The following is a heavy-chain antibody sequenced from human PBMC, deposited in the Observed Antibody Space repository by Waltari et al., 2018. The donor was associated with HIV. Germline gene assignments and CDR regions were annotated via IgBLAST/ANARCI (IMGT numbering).Heavy chain of an antibody. CDR1: GFTFGSFA. J-gene: IGHJ4*02. CDR3: AKAPLRRSSVGGEGPSHFEY. D-gene: IGHD3-10*01. Sequence: EVQLLDSGGGWVQPGGSLRLSCAASGFTFGSFAMSWVRQAPGKGADWVSGTSGRGGHTDYADSGKGRFTIARDNSKNTLYLQMNRLRAEDTAVYYCAKAPLRRSSVGGEGPSHFEYWGQGTLVTVSS. V-gene: IGHV3-23*01. CDR2: TSGRGGHT.